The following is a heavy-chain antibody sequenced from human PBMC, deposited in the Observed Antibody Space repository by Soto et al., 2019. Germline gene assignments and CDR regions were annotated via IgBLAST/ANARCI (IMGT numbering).Heavy chain of an antibody. Sequence: SETLSLTCAVYGGSFSGYYWSWIRQPPGKGLEWIGEINHSGFTNYNPSLKSRVTISVDTSKNQFSLKLTSVTAADTAVYYCARGRIWNYFDYWGQGTLVTVSS. D-gene: IGHD3-3*01. CDR1: GGSFSGYY. CDR2: INHSGFT. V-gene: IGHV4-34*01. CDR3: ARGRIWNYFDY. J-gene: IGHJ4*02.